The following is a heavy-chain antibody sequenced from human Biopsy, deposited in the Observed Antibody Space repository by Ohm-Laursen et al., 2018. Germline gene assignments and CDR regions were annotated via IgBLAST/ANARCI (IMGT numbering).Heavy chain of an antibody. J-gene: IGHJ2*01. Sequence: GTLSLTCAVSGDSISSYYWSWIRQPPGKGLQWIGYVYYTGSTDYNPSLQSRVTISVDTSKNHFSLRLRSVTPADTAIYCARDRGYYSDRTVPGYFDLWGRGTLVTVSS. CDR3: ARDRGYYSDRTVPGYFDL. V-gene: IGHV4-59*01. CDR2: VYYTGST. CDR1: GDSISSYY. D-gene: IGHD3-22*01.